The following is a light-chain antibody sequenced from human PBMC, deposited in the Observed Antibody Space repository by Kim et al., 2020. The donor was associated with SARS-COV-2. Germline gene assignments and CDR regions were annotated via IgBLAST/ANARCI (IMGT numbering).Light chain of an antibody. V-gene: IGLV2-11*01. J-gene: IGLJ1*01. CDR1: SSDVGGYNY. CDR3: CSYAGSYTFYV. Sequence: VTISFTGTSSDVGGYNYVYGYQQHPDKAHKLMMYDVSKRPSGVPDLFSGSKSGNTASLTISGLQAEDEADYYCCSYAGSYTFYVFGTGTKVTVL. CDR2: DVS.